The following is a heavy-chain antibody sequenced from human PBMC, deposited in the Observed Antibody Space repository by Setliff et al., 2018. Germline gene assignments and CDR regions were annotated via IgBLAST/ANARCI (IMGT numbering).Heavy chain of an antibody. CDR2: VYYSGYT. CDR3: ARVDFTMLQGVLGH. J-gene: IGHJ1*01. D-gene: IGHD3-10*01. CDR1: GGSVSSSSHY. V-gene: IGHV4-39*07. Sequence: LSLTCTVSGGSVSSSSHYWGWIRQPPGKGMEWLGSVYYSGYTYYNPSLQSRVSISIDTSKNQFSLKLTSVTAADTAMYYCARVDFTMLQGVLGHWGQGTLVTVSS.